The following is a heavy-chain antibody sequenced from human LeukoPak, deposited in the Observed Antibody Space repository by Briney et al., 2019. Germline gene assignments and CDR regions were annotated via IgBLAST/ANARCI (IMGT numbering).Heavy chain of an antibody. CDR1: GFTVSSNY. Sequence: GGSLRLSCAASGFTVSSNYMSWVRQAPGKGLERVSVLYSGGSAFYADSVKGRFTISGHTSKNTLYLEMNSLRDEDTAVYYCAREVNSGFDCWGQGTLVTVSS. D-gene: IGHD3-22*01. J-gene: IGHJ4*02. CDR2: LYSGGSA. V-gene: IGHV3-53*04. CDR3: AREVNSGFDC.